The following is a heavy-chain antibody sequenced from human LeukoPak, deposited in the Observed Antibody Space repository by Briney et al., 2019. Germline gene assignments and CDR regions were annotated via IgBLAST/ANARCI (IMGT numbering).Heavy chain of an antibody. J-gene: IGHJ6*02. V-gene: IGHV1-3*01. D-gene: IGHD2-2*01. CDR1: GYTFTSYA. CDR2: INAGNGNT. Sequence: ASVKVSCKASGYTFTSYAMHWVRQAPGQRLEWMGWINAGNGNTKYSQKLQSRVTITRDTSASTAYMELSSLRSEDTAVYYCAKGHLVPAAHYGMDVWGQGTTVTVSS. CDR3: AKGHLVPAAHYGMDV.